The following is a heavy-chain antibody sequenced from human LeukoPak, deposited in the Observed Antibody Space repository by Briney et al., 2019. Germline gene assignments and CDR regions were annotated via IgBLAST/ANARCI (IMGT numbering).Heavy chain of an antibody. J-gene: IGHJ4*02. CDR2: VYRGDADS. D-gene: IGHD6-13*01. CDR1: GYSFTSYL. CDR3: AIELSWYGGYFDY. Sequence: GGSPQILCWGSGYSFTSYLVGWVRQMAGEGVEWRGSVYRGDADSRYCPAFQGQVTILAEKHINTAYLQWSSLKASDTAMYYCAIELSWYGGYFDYWGQGTLVTVSS. V-gene: IGHV5-51*04.